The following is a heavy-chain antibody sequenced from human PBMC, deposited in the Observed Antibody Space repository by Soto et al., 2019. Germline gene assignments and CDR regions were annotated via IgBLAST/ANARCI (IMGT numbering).Heavy chain of an antibody. V-gene: IGHV4-39*07. Sequence: PSETLSLTCTVSGGSISSSTYYWDWIRQPPGKGLEWIGAMYYTGNKNYNPSLESRGTISVDTSKNQFSLKLSSVTAADTAVYYCAISPGYCSGGSCYSYFQHWGQGTLVTVSS. CDR1: GGSISSSTYY. CDR3: AISPGYCSGGSCYSYFQH. J-gene: IGHJ1*01. CDR2: MYYTGNK. D-gene: IGHD2-15*01.